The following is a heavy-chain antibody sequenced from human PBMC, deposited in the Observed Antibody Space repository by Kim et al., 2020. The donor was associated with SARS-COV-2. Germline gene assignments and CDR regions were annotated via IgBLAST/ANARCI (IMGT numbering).Heavy chain of an antibody. CDR3: ARAGITMIVVNAFDI. Sequence: HPSLKSRVTKSVDTSKNQLYLKLSAVTAADTAVYYCARAGITMIVVNAFDIWGQGTMVTVSS. D-gene: IGHD3-22*01. J-gene: IGHJ3*02. V-gene: IGHV4-31*02.